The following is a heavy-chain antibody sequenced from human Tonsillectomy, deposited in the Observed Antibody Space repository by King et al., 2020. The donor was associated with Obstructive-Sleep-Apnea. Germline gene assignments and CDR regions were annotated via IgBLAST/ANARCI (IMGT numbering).Heavy chain of an antibody. D-gene: IGHD5-24*01. V-gene: IGHV4-39*07. Sequence: LQLQESGPRLVKPSETLSLTCTVSCGSISSSNYYWSWIRQPPGKGLEWIGSIYYSGSTYYNPSLKSRVTISLDTSKNQFSLKLRSVTAADTAVYYCARGGRWLKFRGDEYWGQGTLVTVSS. CDR2: IYYSGST. CDR1: CGSISSSNYY. CDR3: ARGGRWLKFRGDEY. J-gene: IGHJ4*02.